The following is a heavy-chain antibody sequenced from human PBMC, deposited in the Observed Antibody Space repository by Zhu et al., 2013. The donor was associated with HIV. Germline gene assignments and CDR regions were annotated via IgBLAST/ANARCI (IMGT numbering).Heavy chain of an antibody. Sequence: QVQLVQSGAEVMQPGASVKVSCKASGYTFTNYGITWVRQAPGQGLEWMGWISSYNGNTNYAQMLQGRVTMTTDTSTSTAYMDLRSLRSDDTAVYYCARDQVAGPFDYWGQGTLVTVSS. V-gene: IGHV1-18*01. CDR2: ISSYNGNT. CDR3: ARDQVAGPFDY. D-gene: IGHD6-19*01. J-gene: IGHJ4*02. CDR1: GYTFTNYG.